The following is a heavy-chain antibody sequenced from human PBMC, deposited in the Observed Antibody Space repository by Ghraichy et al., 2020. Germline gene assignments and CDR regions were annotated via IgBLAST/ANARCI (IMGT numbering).Heavy chain of an antibody. CDR3: ARGCSPLGSCSTQGDLDY. D-gene: IGHD2-2*01. J-gene: IGHJ4*02. CDR2: INHSGST. CDR1: GGSFSGYY. Sequence: SETLSLTCAVYGGSFSGYYWSWIRQPPGKGLEWIGEINHSGSTNYNPSLKSRVTISVDTSKNQFSLKLSSVTAADTAVYYCARGCSPLGSCSTQGDLDYWGQGTLVTVSS. V-gene: IGHV4-34*01.